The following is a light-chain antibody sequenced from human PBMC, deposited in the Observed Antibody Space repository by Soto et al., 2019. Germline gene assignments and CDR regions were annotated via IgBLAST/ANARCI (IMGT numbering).Light chain of an antibody. CDR1: QSVSSY. Sequence: EIVLTQSPATLSLSPGERATVSCRASQSVSSYLAWYQQKPGQAPRLLTYDASNRATGIPARFSGSGSGTAFTLTISSLEPEDFAVYYCQQRSNWPPISFGQGTRLEIK. CDR3: QQRSNWPPIS. CDR2: DAS. J-gene: IGKJ5*01. V-gene: IGKV3-11*01.